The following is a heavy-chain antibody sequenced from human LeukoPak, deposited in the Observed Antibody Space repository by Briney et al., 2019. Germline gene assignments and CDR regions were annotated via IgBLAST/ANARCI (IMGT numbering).Heavy chain of an antibody. CDR1: GFTFSSYS. D-gene: IGHD1-14*01. CDR2: ICSSSSYI. CDR3: AGLADNPRYPPSSDYMDA. J-gene: IGHJ6*03. V-gene: IGHV3-21*01. Sequence: GGSLRLSCAASGFTFSSYSMNWVRQAPGKGLEWVSYICSSSSYIYYAASVKGRITISRDNAKNTLYLQMNSLRAEDTAVYYCAGLADNPRYPPSSDYMDAWGKGTTVTVSS.